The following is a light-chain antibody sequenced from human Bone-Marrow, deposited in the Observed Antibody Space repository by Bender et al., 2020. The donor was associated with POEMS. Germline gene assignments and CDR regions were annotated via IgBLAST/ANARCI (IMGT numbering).Light chain of an antibody. V-gene: IGLV2-8*01. CDR1: SSDIDAYNS. J-gene: IGLJ1*01. Sequence: QSALTQPPSASGSPGQSVTISCAGTSSDIDAYNSVSWYHQHPGRAPRLMIYEVNKRPSGVPDRFSASKSGNTASLTVSGRKAADEGDYYCFSYAASSTYVFGSGTKVTVL. CDR3: FSYAASSTYV. CDR2: EVN.